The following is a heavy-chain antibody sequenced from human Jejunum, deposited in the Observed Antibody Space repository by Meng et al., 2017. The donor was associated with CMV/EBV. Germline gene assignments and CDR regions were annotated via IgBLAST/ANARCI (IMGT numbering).Heavy chain of an antibody. Sequence: FGSYAMAWVRQAPGKGPEWVSGVSPSGGSTYYADSVKGRFTMSRDNSKKTVYLQMSSLGVEDTALYYCAKGIYYFDSSGYRLFDYWGQGTLVTVSS. CDR2: VSPSGGST. D-gene: IGHD3-22*01. V-gene: IGHV3-23*01. CDR1: FGSYA. J-gene: IGHJ4*02. CDR3: AKGIYYFDSSGYRLFDY.